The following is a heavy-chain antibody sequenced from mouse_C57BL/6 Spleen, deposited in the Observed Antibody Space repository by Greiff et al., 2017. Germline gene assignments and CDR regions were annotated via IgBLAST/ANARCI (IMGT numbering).Heavy chain of an antibody. CDR3: ASWESYLDY. V-gene: IGHV1-80*01. D-gene: IGHD4-1*01. CDR2: FYPGDGDT. CDR1: GSAFSSYW. Sequence: VQLQQSGAELVKPGASLKISCKASGSAFSSYWMNWVSPRPGKGLEWIGQFYPGDGDTTYNGKFKGKATLTADKSSSTAYMQLSSLTSEDAAVYFCASWESYLDYWGQGTTLTVSS. J-gene: IGHJ2*01.